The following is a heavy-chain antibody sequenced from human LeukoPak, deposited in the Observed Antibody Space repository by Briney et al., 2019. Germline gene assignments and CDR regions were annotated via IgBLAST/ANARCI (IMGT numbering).Heavy chain of an antibody. Sequence: GGSLRLSCAASGFTFSSYGMHWVRQAPGKGLEWVAVISYDGSNKYYADSVKGRFTISRDNSKNTLYLQMNSLRAEDTAVYYCARDVMVRGLRYFDYWGQGTLVTVSS. CDR1: GFTFSSYG. CDR3: ARDVMVRGLRYFDY. V-gene: IGHV3-30*03. D-gene: IGHD3-10*01. J-gene: IGHJ4*02. CDR2: ISYDGSNK.